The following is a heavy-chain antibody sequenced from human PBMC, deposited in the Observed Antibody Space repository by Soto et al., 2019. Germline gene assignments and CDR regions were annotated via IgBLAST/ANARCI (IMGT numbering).Heavy chain of an antibody. CDR3: TIDIIEYSSGYSYYYGMVV. Sequence: QVQLVHSGAEVKKPGASVKVSCKASGYTFTSYAMHWVRQAPGQRLEWMVWINAGNGNTKYSKTFQGRVTITRDTSASTVYMELSSLRSEYTVVYYCTIDIIEYSSGYSYYYGMVVWGQGTTVTVSS. D-gene: IGHD6-19*01. J-gene: IGHJ6*02. CDR2: INAGNGNT. CDR1: GYTFTSYA. V-gene: IGHV1-3*01.